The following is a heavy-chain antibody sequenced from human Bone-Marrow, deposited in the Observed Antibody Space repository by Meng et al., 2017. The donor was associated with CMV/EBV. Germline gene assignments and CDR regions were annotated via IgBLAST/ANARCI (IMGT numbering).Heavy chain of an antibody. CDR2: INPSGGST. CDR1: GYTCTSYY. CDR3: ARDAWPSDIVATLIDY. D-gene: IGHD5-12*01. V-gene: IGHV1-46*01. Sequence: ASVKVSCKASGYTCTSYYMHWVRQAPGQGLEWMGIINPSGGSTSYAQKFQGRVTMTRDTSTSTVYMELSSLRSEDTAVYYCARDAWPSDIVATLIDYWGQGTLVTVSS. J-gene: IGHJ4*02.